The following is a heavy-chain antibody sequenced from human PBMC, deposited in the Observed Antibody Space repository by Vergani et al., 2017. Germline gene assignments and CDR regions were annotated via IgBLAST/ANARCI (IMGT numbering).Heavy chain of an antibody. V-gene: IGHV1-46*01. CDR1: GYTFTCYY. CDR3: ARDQLGGTRTTQDESNDYYGMDV. D-gene: IGHD4-17*01. CDR2: INLSGGST. Sequence: QVQLVQSGAEVKKPGASVKVSCKASGYTFTCYYMHWLRPAPGQGLEWMGIINLSGGSTSYAQKFQGRVTMTRDTSTGTVYMELSSLRSADTAVYYCARDQLGGTRTTQDESNDYYGMDVWGQGTTVTVSS. J-gene: IGHJ6*02.